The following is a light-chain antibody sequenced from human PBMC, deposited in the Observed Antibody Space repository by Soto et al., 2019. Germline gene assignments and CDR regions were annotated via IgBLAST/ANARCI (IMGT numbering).Light chain of an antibody. CDR2: GAS. J-gene: IGKJ2*01. CDR3: EQYGSSPLYT. CDR1: QSVSSSY. V-gene: IGKV3-20*01. Sequence: EIVLTQSPGTLSLSPGEGATLSCRASQSVSSSYLAWYQQKPGQAPRLLIYGASRRATGIPDRFGGSGSGTEFTHSSSRPEPEDSAVYYCEQYGSSPLYTFGQDTKLEIK.